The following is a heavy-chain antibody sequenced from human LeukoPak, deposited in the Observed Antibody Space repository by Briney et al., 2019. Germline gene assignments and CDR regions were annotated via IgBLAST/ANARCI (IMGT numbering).Heavy chain of an antibody. J-gene: IGHJ5*02. CDR3: TRGSTGAFGP. V-gene: IGHV4-59*01. CDR1: GDSISRYY. D-gene: IGHD7-27*01. Sequence: SETLSLTCTVSGDSISRYYWSWIRQPPGKGLKWIGYIRHSENPNYNPSLKSRVTMSVDTSKNQFSLKLSSVTAADTAVYYCTRGSTGAFGPWGQGTLVTVSS. CDR2: IRHSENP.